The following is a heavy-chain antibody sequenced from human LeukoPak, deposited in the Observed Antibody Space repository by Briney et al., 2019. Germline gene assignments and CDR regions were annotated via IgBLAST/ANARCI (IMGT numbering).Heavy chain of an antibody. Sequence: GGSLRLSCATSGFTFSSRSVNWVRQAPGKGLEWISYISSTSSTIYSTDSVKGRFTISRDNAKNSLYLQMNSLRAEDTAVYYCARDGLWFGEFTLGYWGQGTLVTVSS. V-gene: IGHV3-48*04. D-gene: IGHD3-10*01. CDR3: ARDGLWFGEFTLGY. CDR2: ISSTSSTI. J-gene: IGHJ4*02. CDR1: GFTFSSRS.